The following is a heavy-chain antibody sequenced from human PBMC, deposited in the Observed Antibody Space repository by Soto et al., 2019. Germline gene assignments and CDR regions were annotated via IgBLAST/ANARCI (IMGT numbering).Heavy chain of an antibody. V-gene: IGHV1-2*04. D-gene: IGHD2-2*01. CDR1: GYTFTGYY. CDR2: INPNSGGT. Sequence: ASVKVSCKASGYTFTGYYMHWVRQAPGQGLEWMGWINPNSGGTNYAQKFQGWVTMTRDTSISTAYMELSRLRSDDTAVYYCARDLKYQLLSYAFDIWGQGTMVTVSS. J-gene: IGHJ3*02. CDR3: ARDLKYQLLSYAFDI.